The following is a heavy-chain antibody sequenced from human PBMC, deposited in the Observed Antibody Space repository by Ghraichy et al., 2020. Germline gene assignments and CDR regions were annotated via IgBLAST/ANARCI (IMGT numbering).Heavy chain of an antibody. Sequence: ASVKVSCKASGYTFTSYGISWVRQAPGQGLEWMGWISAYNGNTNYAQKLQGRVTMTTDTSTSTAYMELRSLRSDDTAVYYCARDRQIGSYYDSSGYWGQGTLVTVSS. J-gene: IGHJ4*02. CDR2: ISAYNGNT. CDR3: ARDRQIGSYYDSSGY. CDR1: GYTFTSYG. D-gene: IGHD3-22*01. V-gene: IGHV1-18*04.